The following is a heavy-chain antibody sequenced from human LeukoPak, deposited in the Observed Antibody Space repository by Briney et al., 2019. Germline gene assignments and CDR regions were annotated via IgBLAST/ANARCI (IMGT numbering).Heavy chain of an antibody. CDR2: ISWNSGSI. J-gene: IGHJ4*02. Sequence: GGSLRLSCAASGFTFDDYAMHWVRQAPGKGLEWVSGISWNSGSIGYADSVKGRFTISRDNAKNSLYLQMNSLRAEDTALYYCAKDDVYLGGFDYWGQGTLVTVSS. CDR1: GFTFDDYA. CDR3: AKDDVYLGGFDY. D-gene: IGHD3-16*01. V-gene: IGHV3-9*01.